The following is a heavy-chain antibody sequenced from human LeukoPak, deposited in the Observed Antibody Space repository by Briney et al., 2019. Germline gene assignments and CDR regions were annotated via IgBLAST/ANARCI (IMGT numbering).Heavy chain of an antibody. CDR3: ARHFIASQSTFDY. CDR2: IYYSGST. V-gene: IGHV4-61*05. J-gene: IGHJ4*02. Sequence: SETLSLTCTVSHDSINSGSNYWGWIRQSPGKGLEWIGYIYYSGSTNYNPSLKSRVTISVDTSKNQFSLKLSSVTAADTARYYCARHFIASQSTFDYWGQGTLVTVSS. CDR1: HDSINSGSNY.